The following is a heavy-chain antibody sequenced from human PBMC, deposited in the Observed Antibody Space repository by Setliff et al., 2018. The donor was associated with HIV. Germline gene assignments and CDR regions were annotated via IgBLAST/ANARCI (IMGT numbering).Heavy chain of an antibody. CDR2: IYYSGST. D-gene: IGHD3-22*01. CDR1: GGSISSGGYY. CDR3: ARLETYYYDSSGSTGWYFDL. V-gene: IGHV4-31*03. Sequence: SETLSVTCTVSGGSISSGGYYWSWIRQHPGKGLEWIGYIYYSGSTYYNPSLKSRVTISVDTSKNQFSLKLSSVTAADTAVYYCARLETYYYDSSGSTGWYFDLWGRGTLVTVSS. J-gene: IGHJ2*01.